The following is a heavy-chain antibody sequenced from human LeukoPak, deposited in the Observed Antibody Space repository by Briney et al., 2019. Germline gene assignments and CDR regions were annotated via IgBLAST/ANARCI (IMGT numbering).Heavy chain of an antibody. Sequence: GGSLRLSCAAPGFMFNNYAMYWVRQAPGKGLEWVSGIFGSGGSAHYADSVKGRFTISRDNSKNMVYLQVDSLRVEDTAIYYCGKTTTGYSSGRYPGWPVDYWGQGTLVTVSS. D-gene: IGHD6-19*01. J-gene: IGHJ4*02. CDR3: GKTTTGYSSGRYPGWPVDY. CDR1: GFMFNNYA. CDR2: IFGSGGSA. V-gene: IGHV3-23*01.